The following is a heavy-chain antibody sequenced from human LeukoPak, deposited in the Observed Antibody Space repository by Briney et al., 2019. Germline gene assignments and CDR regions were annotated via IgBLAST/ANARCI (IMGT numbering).Heavy chain of an antibody. CDR2: ISGSGGST. D-gene: IGHD3-16*02. J-gene: IGHJ4*02. V-gene: IGHV3-23*01. CDR1: GFTFSSYA. CDR3: ARAPYYDYVWGSYRYERGYLDY. Sequence: PGGSLRLSCAASGFTFSSYAMSWVRQAPGKGLEWVSAISGSGGSTYYADSVKGRFTISRDNSKNTLYLQMNSLRGEDTAVYYCARAPYYDYVWGSYRYERGYLDYWGQGTLVTVSS.